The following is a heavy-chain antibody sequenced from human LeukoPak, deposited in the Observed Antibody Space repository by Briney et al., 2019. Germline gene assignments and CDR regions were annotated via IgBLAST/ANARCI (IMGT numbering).Heavy chain of an antibody. CDR3: AELGITMIGGV. Sequence: PGGPLRLSCAASGFTFSSYEMNWVRQAPGEGLEWVSYISSSGSTIYYADSVKGRFTISRDNAKNSLYLQMNSLRAEDTAVYYCAELGITMIGGVWGKGTTVTISS. CDR1: GFTFSSYE. V-gene: IGHV3-48*03. D-gene: IGHD3-10*02. CDR2: ISSSGSTI. J-gene: IGHJ6*04.